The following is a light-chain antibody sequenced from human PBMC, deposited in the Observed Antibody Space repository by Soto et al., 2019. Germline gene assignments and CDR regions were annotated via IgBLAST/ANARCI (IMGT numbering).Light chain of an antibody. CDR3: QQLNSYPRT. CDR1: QGISSY. CDR2: AAS. V-gene: IGKV1-9*01. J-gene: IGKJ1*01. Sequence: DIQLTQSPSFLSASVGDRVTITCRASQGISSYLAWYQQKPGKATKLLIYAASTLQSGVPSRFSGSGSGTEFTLTISSQQPEEFATYYCQQLNSYPRTFGQGTKVEI.